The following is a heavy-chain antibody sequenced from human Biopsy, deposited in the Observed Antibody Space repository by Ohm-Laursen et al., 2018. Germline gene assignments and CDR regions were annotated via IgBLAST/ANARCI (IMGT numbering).Heavy chain of an antibody. Sequence: TLSLTCTVSGGSISNNNYYWGWIRQPPGKGLEWIGSIFYRGSTHYKPSLKSRVNISVDTSKNQFSLKLNSVTAADTAVNYCARDYDTSGYYYVSWGQGTLVTVSS. J-gene: IGHJ5*02. CDR1: GGSISNNNYY. V-gene: IGHV4-39*01. CDR3: ARDYDTSGYYYVS. CDR2: IFYRGST. D-gene: IGHD3-22*01.